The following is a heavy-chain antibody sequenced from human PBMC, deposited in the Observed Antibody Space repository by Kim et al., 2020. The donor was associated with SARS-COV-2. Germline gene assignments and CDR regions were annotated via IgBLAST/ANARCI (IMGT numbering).Heavy chain of an antibody. CDR3: ARGGVVVVAANGMDV. V-gene: IGHV1-2*04. CDR2: INPNSGGT. Sequence: ASVKVSCKASGYTFTGYYMHWVRQAPGQGLEWMGWINPNSGGTNYAQKFQGWVTMTRDTSISTAYMELSRLRSDDTAVYYCARGGVVVVAANGMDVWGQGTTVTVSS. CDR1: GYTFTGYY. D-gene: IGHD2-15*01. J-gene: IGHJ6*02.